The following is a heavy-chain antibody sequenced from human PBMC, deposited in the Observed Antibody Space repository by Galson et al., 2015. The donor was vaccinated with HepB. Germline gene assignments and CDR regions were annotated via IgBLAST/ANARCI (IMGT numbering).Heavy chain of an antibody. Sequence: SVKVSCKASGYDFNKYGLSWVRQAPGQGLEWMGWVSGYDGSASYAPKFQGRVTMTTQTSTGTAFMGMRSLRSDDTAVYYCARDSRLELQLNNYYSYGMDVWGQGTAVVVS. J-gene: IGHJ6*02. V-gene: IGHV1-18*01. CDR1: GYDFNKYG. D-gene: IGHD1-7*01. CDR3: ARDSRLELQLNNYYSYGMDV. CDR2: VSGYDGSA.